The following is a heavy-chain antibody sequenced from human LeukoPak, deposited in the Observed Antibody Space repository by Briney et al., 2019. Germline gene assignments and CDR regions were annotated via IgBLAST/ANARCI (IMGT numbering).Heavy chain of an antibody. CDR1: GFTFNSYG. CDR3: AKDGISQLDY. J-gene: IGHJ4*02. V-gene: IGHV3-33*06. D-gene: IGHD1-1*01. Sequence: GGSLRLSCAASGFTFNSYGMHWVRQAPGKGLEWVAVIWYDESNKYYADSVKGRSTISRDNSKNTLYLQMNSLRAEDTAVYYCAKDGISQLDYWGQGTLVTVSS. CDR2: IWYDESNK.